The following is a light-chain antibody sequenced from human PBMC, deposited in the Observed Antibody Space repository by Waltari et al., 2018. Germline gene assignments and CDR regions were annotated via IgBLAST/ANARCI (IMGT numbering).Light chain of an antibody. CDR3: QQTSRTPLT. Sequence: DVQMTQSPSSLSASVGDRVTITCRASQTVYQYLNWYQQRQGQVPRLLIYPASTLQSGVPSRFSGSGSGTDFTLTITGLQPEDVGIYYCQQTSRTPLTFGGGTKVELK. CDR2: PAS. CDR1: QTVYQY. V-gene: IGKV1-39*01. J-gene: IGKJ4*01.